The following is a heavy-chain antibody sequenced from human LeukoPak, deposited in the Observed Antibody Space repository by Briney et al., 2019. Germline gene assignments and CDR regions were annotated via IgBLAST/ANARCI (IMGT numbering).Heavy chain of an antibody. D-gene: IGHD3-22*01. CDR1: GYTLTSYD. CDR2: MNPNSGNT. J-gene: IGHJ6*02. CDR3: ARDRYYYDSSGSYYYYGMDV. Sequence: ASVKVSCKASGYTLTSYDINWVRQATGQGLEWMGWMNPNSGNTGYAQKFQGRVTMTRNTSISTAYMELSSLRSEDTAVYYCARDRYYYDSSGSYYYYGMDVWGQGTTVTVSS. V-gene: IGHV1-8*01.